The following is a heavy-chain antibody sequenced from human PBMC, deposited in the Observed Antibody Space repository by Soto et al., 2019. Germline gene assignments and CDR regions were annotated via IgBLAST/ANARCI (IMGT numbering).Heavy chain of an antibody. D-gene: IGHD2-15*01. V-gene: IGHV3-64*02. Sequence: EVQLVESGEGLVQPGGSLRLSCAASGFTFSSYNLHWIRQDPGKGLEFVSAISRSGDRTYYADSVKGRFTITRDNSKNTVWLQMGSLRAEDMSVYYCARARCSSGQCYYVDYWGRGALVSVSS. CDR2: ISRSGDRT. CDR1: GFTFSSYN. J-gene: IGHJ4*02. CDR3: ARARCSSGQCYYVDY.